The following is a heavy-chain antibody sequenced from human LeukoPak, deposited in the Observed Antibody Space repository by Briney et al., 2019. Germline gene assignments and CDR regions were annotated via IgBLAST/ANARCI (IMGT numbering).Heavy chain of an antibody. V-gene: IGHV3-21*01. J-gene: IGHJ4*02. CDR2: ISSSSSYI. D-gene: IGHD6-19*01. Sequence: GGSLRLSCAASGFTFSSYSMNWVRQAPGKGLEWVSSISSSSSYIYYADSVKGRFTISRDNAKNSLYLQMNSLRAEDTAVYYCARAPMSYSSGQESGYWGQGTLVTVSS. CDR1: GFTFSSYS. CDR3: ARAPMSYSSGQESGY.